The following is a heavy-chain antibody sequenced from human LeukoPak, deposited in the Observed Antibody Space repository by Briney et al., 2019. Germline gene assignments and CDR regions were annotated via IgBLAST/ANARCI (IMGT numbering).Heavy chain of an antibody. Sequence: ASVKVSCKASGYSFTSYYMHWVRQAPGQGLEWMGIINPSGGTTSYAQKFQGRVTMTRDTSITTAYMELTSLTSDDTAVYYCARDKGRSEASDYWGQGSLVTVSS. V-gene: IGHV1-46*01. D-gene: IGHD5-12*01. CDR2: INPSGGTT. CDR3: ARDKGRSEASDY. CDR1: GYSFTSYY. J-gene: IGHJ4*02.